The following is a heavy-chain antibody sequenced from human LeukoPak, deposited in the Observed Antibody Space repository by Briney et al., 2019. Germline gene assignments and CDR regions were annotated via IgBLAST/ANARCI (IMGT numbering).Heavy chain of an antibody. CDR2: IYYSGST. J-gene: IGHJ4*02. V-gene: IGHV4-39*07. D-gene: IGHD3-22*01. CDR1: GGSISSSSYY. Sequence: SETPSLTCTVSGGSISSSSYYWGWIRQPPGKGLEWIGSIYYSGSTYYNPSLKSRVTISVDTSKNQFSLKLSSVTAADTAVYYCARVRDYYDSRLYYFDYWGQGTLVTVSS. CDR3: ARVRDYYDSRLYYFDY.